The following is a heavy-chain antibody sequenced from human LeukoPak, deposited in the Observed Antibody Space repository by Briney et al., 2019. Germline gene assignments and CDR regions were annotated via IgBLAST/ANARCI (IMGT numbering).Heavy chain of an antibody. V-gene: IGHV1-2*02. Sequence: ASVKVSCKASGYTFTGYYMHWVRQAPGQGLEWMGWINPNSGGTNYAQKFQGRVTMTRDTSISTAYMELSRLRSDDTAVYYCARGVWIAGSRFGRQNWIDPWGQGTLVTVSS. J-gene: IGHJ5*02. D-gene: IGHD2-21*01. CDR3: ARGVWIAGSRFGRQNWIDP. CDR2: INPNSGGT. CDR1: GYTFTGYY.